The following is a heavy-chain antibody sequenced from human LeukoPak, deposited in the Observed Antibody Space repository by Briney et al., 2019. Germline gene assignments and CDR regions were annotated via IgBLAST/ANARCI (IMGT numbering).Heavy chain of an antibody. CDR2: INHSGST. CDR1: GGSFSGYY. D-gene: IGHD2-15*01. CDR3: ASYCSGGSCYSYGYYGMDV. V-gene: IGHV4-34*01. Sequence: SETLSLTCAVYGGSFSGYYWSWIRQPPGKGLEWIGEINHSGSTNYNPSLKSRVTISVDTSKNKFSLKLSSVTAADAAVYYCASYCSGGSCYSYGYYGMDVWGKGTAVTVSP. J-gene: IGHJ6*04.